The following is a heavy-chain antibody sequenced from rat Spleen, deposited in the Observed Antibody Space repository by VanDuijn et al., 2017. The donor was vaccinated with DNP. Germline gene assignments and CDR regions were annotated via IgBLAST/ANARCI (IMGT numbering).Heavy chain of an antibody. Sequence: EVQLVESGGGLVQPGRSLRLSCAGSGFTFSDNVMAWVRQSPTKGLEWVASITNTGGSSYYRDSVKGRFIISRDNAKSTLYLQMDSLRSEDTATYYCTSGYGGPDYWGQGTSVTVSS. D-gene: IGHD1-11*01. CDR3: TSGYGGPDY. V-gene: IGHV5-20*01. CDR2: ITNTGGSS. J-gene: IGHJ4*01. CDR1: GFTFSDNV.